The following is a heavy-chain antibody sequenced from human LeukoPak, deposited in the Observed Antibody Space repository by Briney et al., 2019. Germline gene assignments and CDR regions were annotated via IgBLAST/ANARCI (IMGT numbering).Heavy chain of an antibody. Sequence: PSETLSLTCTVSGGSISSSSYYWGWIRQPPGKGLEWIGSIYYSGSTYYNPSLKSRVTISVDTSKNQFSLKLSSVTAADTAVYYCARDYSGSYRDDAFDIWGQGTMVTVSS. CDR2: IYYSGST. D-gene: IGHD1-26*01. V-gene: IGHV4-39*07. CDR1: GGSISSSSYY. J-gene: IGHJ3*02. CDR3: ARDYSGSYRDDAFDI.